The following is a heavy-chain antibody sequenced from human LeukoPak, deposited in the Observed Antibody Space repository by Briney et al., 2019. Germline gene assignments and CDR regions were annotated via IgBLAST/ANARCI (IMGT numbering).Heavy chain of an antibody. Sequence: SETLSLTCNVSGFSIRDGNYWGWIRQPPGKGLEWIGSLHQSGTTYYNASLKSRVTLSVDTSKNHFSLQLTSVTAADTAIYHCVRSGLGYCDIGTCYPNWFDPWGQGLLVTVSS. CDR3: VRSGLGYCDIGTCYPNWFDP. V-gene: IGHV4-38-2*02. D-gene: IGHD2-15*01. CDR2: LHQSGTT. CDR1: GFSIRDGNY. J-gene: IGHJ5*02.